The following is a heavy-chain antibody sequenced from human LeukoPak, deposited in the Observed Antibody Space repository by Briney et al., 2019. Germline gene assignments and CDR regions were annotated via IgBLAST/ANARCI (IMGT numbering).Heavy chain of an antibody. V-gene: IGHV4-34*01. CDR3: ARAFDY. CDR1: GGSFSGYY. Sequence: SQTLSLTCAVYGGSFSGYYWSWIRQPPGKGLEWIGEINHSGSTNYNPSLKSRVSISVDTSKNQFSLKLRSVTAADTAVYYCARAFDYWGQGTLVTVSS. J-gene: IGHJ4*02. CDR2: INHSGST.